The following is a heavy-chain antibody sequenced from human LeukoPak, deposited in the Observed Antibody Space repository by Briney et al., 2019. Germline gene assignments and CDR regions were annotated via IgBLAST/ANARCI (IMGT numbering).Heavy chain of an antibody. D-gene: IGHD6-19*01. Sequence: PSETLSLTCTVSGGPISGWYWSWIRQPPGKGLEWIGYIYGSGYTNYNPSLKSRVTMSIDTSKNHFSLKLTSVTAADTVTHYCARETSLAGFASGLGFNYWGQGILVTVSS. V-gene: IGHV4-59*01. CDR1: GGPISGWY. CDR2: IYGSGYT. J-gene: IGHJ4*02. CDR3: ARETSLAGFASGLGFNY.